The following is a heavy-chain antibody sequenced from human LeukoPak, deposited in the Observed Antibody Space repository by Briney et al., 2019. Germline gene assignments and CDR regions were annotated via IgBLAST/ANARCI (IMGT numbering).Heavy chain of an antibody. D-gene: IGHD3-22*01. Sequence: SGGSLRLSCAASGFTFSSYAMSWVRQAPGKGLEWVSAISGSGGSTYYADSVKGRFTISRDNSKNTLYLQMNSLRAEDTAVYYCARDRGKSSGYYFDAFDIWGQGTMVTVSS. CDR1: GFTFSSYA. CDR2: ISGSGGST. J-gene: IGHJ3*02. V-gene: IGHV3-23*01. CDR3: ARDRGKSSGYYFDAFDI.